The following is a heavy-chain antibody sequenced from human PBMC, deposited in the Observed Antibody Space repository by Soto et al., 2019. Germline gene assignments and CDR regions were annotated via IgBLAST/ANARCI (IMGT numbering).Heavy chain of an antibody. CDR1: GGSISSGDYY. J-gene: IGHJ5*02. CDR2: IYYSGST. CDR3: ARGEDIVVVPAARSNWFDP. V-gene: IGHV4-30-4*01. D-gene: IGHD2-2*01. Sequence: PSETLSLTCTVSGGSISSGDYYWSWIRQPPGKGLEWIGYIYYSGSTYYNPSLKSRVTISVDTSKNQFSLKLSSVTAADTAVYYCARGEDIVVVPAARSNWFDPWGQGTLVTVSS.